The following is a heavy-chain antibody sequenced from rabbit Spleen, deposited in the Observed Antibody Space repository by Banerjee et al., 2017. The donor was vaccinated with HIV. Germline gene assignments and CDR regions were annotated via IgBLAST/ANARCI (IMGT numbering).Heavy chain of an antibody. CDR3: ARSLPDVAGWDGWPL. J-gene: IGHJ4*01. CDR1: GFDFSSYG. V-gene: IGHV1S47*01. D-gene: IGHD4-2*01. Sequence: QELLVESGGGLVQPGGSLKLSCKASGFDFSSYGVSWVRQPPGKGLEWIGYIDPLFGNTYYANWVNGRFSISRENTQNTLYLQLSSLTAADTATYFCARSLPDVAGWDGWPLWGPGTLVTVS. CDR2: IDPLFGNT.